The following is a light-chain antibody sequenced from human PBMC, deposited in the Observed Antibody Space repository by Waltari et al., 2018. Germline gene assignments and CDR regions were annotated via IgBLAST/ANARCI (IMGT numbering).Light chain of an antibody. V-gene: IGKV3-11*01. CDR2: DAS. Sequence: EIVLTQSPATPSLSPGGRATLSCRASQRVSSYLAGYQQKPGQAPRLLIYDASNRATGIPARFSGSGSGTDFTLTISSLEPEDFAVYYCQQRSNWPPIFTFGPGTKVDIK. CDR1: QRVSSY. J-gene: IGKJ3*01. CDR3: QQRSNWPPIFT.